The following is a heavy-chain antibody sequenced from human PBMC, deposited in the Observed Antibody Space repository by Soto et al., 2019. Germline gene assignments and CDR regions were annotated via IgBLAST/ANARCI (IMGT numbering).Heavy chain of an antibody. J-gene: IGHJ4*02. D-gene: IGHD2-21*01. CDR3: ARLVFAGITYYFDS. V-gene: IGHV2-5*01. CDR1: GFSLSSSGVG. Sequence: QITLKESGPSLLRPTQTLTLTCTYSGFSLSSSGVGVGWVRQPPGKALEWLTFIYSYDDKRNNLSLKTRLTITTDTSKNQVVITMTNMDPADTATYYCARLVFAGITYYFDSWGQGTLVIVSS. CDR2: IYSYDDK.